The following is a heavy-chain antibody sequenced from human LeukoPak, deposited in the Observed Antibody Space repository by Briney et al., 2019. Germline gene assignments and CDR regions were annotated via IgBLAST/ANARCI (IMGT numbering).Heavy chain of an antibody. CDR1: GGSISSNY. D-gene: IGHD5-12*01. CDR3: ARGGSGDDSFYYYGMDV. J-gene: IGHJ6*02. Sequence: SETLSLTCTVSGGSISSNYWSWIRQPPGKGLEWIGYIYDSGSTNYNPSLKSRVTISVDTSKNQFSLKLSSVTAADTAVYYCARGGSGDDSFYYYGMDVWGQGTTVTVSS. V-gene: IGHV4-59*01. CDR2: IYDSGST.